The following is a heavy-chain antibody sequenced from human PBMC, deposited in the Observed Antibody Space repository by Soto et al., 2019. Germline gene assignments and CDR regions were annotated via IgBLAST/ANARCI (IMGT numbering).Heavy chain of an antibody. CDR2: IKRKIDGEAT. Sequence: EVQLVESGGGLVKPGGSLRLSCAASGFSFSNAWMNWVRQAPGKGLEWVCRIKRKIDGEATDYAGPVKGRFTVFRDDSKSALYLQMNSLKGDDTAVYYCTTGSVEGVWGQGTTVTVS. V-gene: IGHV3-15*07. CDR1: GFSFSNAW. D-gene: IGHD2-15*01. CDR3: TTGSVEGV. J-gene: IGHJ6*02.